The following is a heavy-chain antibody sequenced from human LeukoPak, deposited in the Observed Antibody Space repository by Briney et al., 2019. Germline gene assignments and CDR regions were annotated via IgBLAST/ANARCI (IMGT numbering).Heavy chain of an antibody. J-gene: IGHJ3*02. Sequence: SETLSLTCTVSGGSISSGSYYWSWIRQPAGKGLEWIGRIYTSGSTNYNPSLKSRVTISVDTSKNQFSLKLSSVTAADTAVYYCARDESFGYYYDSSGYSDAFDIWGQGTMVTVSS. CDR2: IYTSGST. D-gene: IGHD3-22*01. CDR1: GGSISSGSYY. CDR3: ARDESFGYYYDSSGYSDAFDI. V-gene: IGHV4-61*02.